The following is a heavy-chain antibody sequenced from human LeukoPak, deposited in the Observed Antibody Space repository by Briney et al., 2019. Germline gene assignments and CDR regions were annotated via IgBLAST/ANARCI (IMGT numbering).Heavy chain of an antibody. D-gene: IGHD6-13*01. CDR3: AKARYSSSSLDFFDY. V-gene: IGHV3-9*03. CDR1: GFTFDYYA. J-gene: IGHJ4*03. Sequence: GGSLRLSCAASGFTFDYYAMHWVRQAPGKGLEWVSGITWNSGNIGYADSVKGRFTISRDNAKNSLYLQMNSLRAEDMAFYYCAKARYSSSSLDFFDYWGQGTTVTVSS. CDR2: ITWNSGNI.